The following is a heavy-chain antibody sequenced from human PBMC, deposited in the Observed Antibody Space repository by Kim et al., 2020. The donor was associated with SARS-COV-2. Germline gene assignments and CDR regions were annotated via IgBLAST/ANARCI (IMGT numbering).Heavy chain of an antibody. Sequence: GGSLRLSCAASGFTFSSYAMHWVRQAPGKGLEWVAVISYDGSNKYYADSVKGRFTISRDNSKNTLYLQMNSLRAEDTAVYYCARDRRQWLVLHRQWYAFDIWGQGTMVTVSS. CDR1: GFTFSSYA. CDR3: ARDRRQWLVLHRQWYAFDI. CDR2: ISYDGSNK. D-gene: IGHD6-19*01. J-gene: IGHJ3*02. V-gene: IGHV3-30*04.